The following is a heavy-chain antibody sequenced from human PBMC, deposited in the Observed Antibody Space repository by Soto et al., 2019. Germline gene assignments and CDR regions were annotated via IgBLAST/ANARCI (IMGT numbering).Heavy chain of an antibody. CDR3: AKSVVRGVFYYYYYGMEV. CDR2: ISGSGGST. CDR1: GFTFSSYA. J-gene: IGHJ6*04. V-gene: IGHV3-23*01. Sequence: GVSLRLSCAASGFTFSSYAMSCVRQAPGKGLEWVSAISGSGGSTYYADSVKGRFTISRDNSKNTLYLQMNSLRAEDTAVYYCAKSVVRGVFYYYYYGMEVWGKGTKVTVSS. D-gene: IGHD3-10*01.